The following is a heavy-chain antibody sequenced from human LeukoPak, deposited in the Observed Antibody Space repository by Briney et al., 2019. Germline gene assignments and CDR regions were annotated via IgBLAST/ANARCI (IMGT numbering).Heavy chain of an antibody. CDR3: ATDDPVMLTFGGVINLPFDY. CDR2: LDREDGEI. J-gene: IGHJ4*02. CDR1: GHTLTESA. V-gene: IGHV1-24*01. D-gene: IGHD3-16*02. Sequence: ASVKVSCKVSGHTLTESAVHWVRQAPGKGLEWMGGLDREDGEIVYAQKFKGRVTLTEDTSTDTAYMELSSLSSEDTAMYYCATDDPVMLTFGGVINLPFDYWGRGTLVTVSS.